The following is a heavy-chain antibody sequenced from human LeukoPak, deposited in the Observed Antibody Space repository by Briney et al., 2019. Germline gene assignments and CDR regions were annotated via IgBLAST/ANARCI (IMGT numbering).Heavy chain of an antibody. Sequence: GGSLRLSCAASGFTFSSYGIHWVRLAPGKGLEWVAVISDDGTRKYYADSVQGRFTISRDNSRNTLYLQMNSLRAEDTAVYYCAKLRPQWELRVYWGQGTLVTVSS. CDR3: AKLRPQWELRVY. CDR1: GFTFSSYG. D-gene: IGHD1-26*01. J-gene: IGHJ4*02. CDR2: ISDDGTRK. V-gene: IGHV3-30*18.